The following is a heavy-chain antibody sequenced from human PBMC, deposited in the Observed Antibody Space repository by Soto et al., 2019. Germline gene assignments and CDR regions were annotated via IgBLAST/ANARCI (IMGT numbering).Heavy chain of an antibody. CDR1: GFTFSSYS. D-gene: IGHD3-22*01. CDR2: ISIINSYI. V-gene: IGHV3-21*01. J-gene: IGHJ4*02. CDR3: ARDWYDYDSSGYYSI. Sequence: LRLSCAASGFTFSSYSMNLVSQAPGKGLECVSSISIINSYIYYAGSGKGRFTISRNNAKNSLYLQMNSLRAEDTAVYYCARDWYDYDSSGYYSIWGQGTLVTVSS.